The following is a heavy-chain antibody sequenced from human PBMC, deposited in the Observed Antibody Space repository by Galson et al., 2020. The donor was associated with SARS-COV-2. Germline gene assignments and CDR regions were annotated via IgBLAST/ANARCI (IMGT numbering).Heavy chain of an antibody. Sequence: GGSLRLSCAASGFTFSSYWMSWVRQAPGKGLEWVANIKQDGSEKYYVDSVKGRFTISRDNAKNSLYLQMNSLRAEDTAVYYCARVGGTSWRYCSGGSCYSGYYYYMDVWGKGTTVTVSS. V-gene: IGHV3-7*01. CDR2: IKQDGSEK. CDR3: ARVGGTSWRYCSGGSCYSGYYYYMDV. J-gene: IGHJ6*03. CDR1: GFTFSSYW. D-gene: IGHD2-15*01.